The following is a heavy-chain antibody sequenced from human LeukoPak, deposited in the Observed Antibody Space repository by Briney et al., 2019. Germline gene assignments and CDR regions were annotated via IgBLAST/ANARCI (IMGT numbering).Heavy chain of an antibody. Sequence: ASVKVSCKASGYTFTSYDINWVRQATGQGLEWMGWMNPNSANTGYAQKFQGRVTMTRNTSISTAYMELSSLRSEDTAVYYCGRGRGNGRPENYFDYWGQGTLVTVSP. CDR2: MNPNSANT. J-gene: IGHJ4*02. CDR1: GYTFTSYD. CDR3: GRGRGNGRPENYFDY. D-gene: IGHD2-8*01. V-gene: IGHV1-8*01.